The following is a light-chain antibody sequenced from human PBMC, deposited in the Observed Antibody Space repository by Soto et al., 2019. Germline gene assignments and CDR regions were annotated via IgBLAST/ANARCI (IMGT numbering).Light chain of an antibody. CDR2: DDT. J-gene: IGLJ1*01. V-gene: IGLV1-40*03. CDR3: AAWDGSLKEYV. Sequence: QAVVTQPPSVSGAPGQRVIISCTGSSSNIGADYAVHWYQHLPGTAPKLLITDDTSRPSGVPDRFSGSKSGASASLAITGLQAEDEADYYCAAWDGSLKEYVFGTGTKLTVL. CDR1: SSNIGADYA.